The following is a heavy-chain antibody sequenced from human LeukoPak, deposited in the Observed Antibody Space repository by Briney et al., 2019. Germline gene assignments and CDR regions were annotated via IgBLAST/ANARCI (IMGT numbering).Heavy chain of an antibody. CDR1: GYTFTSYD. J-gene: IGHJ6*03. CDR3: ARANWVRARYYYYSYYMDV. Sequence: ASVKVSCKASGYTFTSYDINWVRQATGQGLEWMGWINPNSGGTSYAQKFQGRVTMTRDTSISTAYMELSRLRSDDTAVYYCARANWVRARYYYYSYYMDVWGKGTTVTVSS. CDR2: INPNSGGT. D-gene: IGHD7-27*01. V-gene: IGHV1-2*02.